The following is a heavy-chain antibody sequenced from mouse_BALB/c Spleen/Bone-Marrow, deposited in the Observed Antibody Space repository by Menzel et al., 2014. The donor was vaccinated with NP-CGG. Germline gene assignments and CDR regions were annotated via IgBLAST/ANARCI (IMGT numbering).Heavy chain of an antibody. CDR2: ISTYYGNT. D-gene: IGHD2-2*01. Sequence: VQLVESGPELVRPGVSVKISCKGSGYTFTDYAMHWVKQSHAKSLEWIGVISTYYGNTNYNQKFKGKATMTVDKSSSTAYMELARLTSEDSATYYCARWLQAMDYWGQGTSVTVSS. CDR1: GYTFTDYA. CDR3: ARWLQAMDY. J-gene: IGHJ4*01. V-gene: IGHV1-67*01.